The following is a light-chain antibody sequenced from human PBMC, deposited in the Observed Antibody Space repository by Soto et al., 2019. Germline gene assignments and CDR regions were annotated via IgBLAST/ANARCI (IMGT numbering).Light chain of an antibody. J-gene: IGLJ1*01. CDR3: CSYAGSSTFNV. CDR2: GNI. CDR1: SSNIGAGYD. Sequence: QSVLTQPPSVSGAPGQRVTISCTGSSSNIGAGYDVHWYQQRPGTAPKLLIFGNINRPSGVPDRFSGSKSGTSASLAITGLQAEDEGDYYCCSYAGSSTFNVFGTGTKLTVL. V-gene: IGLV1-40*01.